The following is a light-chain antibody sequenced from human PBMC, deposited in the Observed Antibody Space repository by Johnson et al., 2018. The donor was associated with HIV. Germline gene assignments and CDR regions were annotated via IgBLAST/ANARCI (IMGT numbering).Light chain of an antibody. J-gene: IGLJ1*01. V-gene: IGLV1-51*02. CDR3: GTWDNSLTPFYV. CDR1: SSNIGNNY. Sequence: QSVLTQPPSVSAAPGQKVTISCSGSSSNIGNNYVSWYQQLPGTAPKLLIYENNKRPSGIPDRFSGSKSGTSATLAITGLQTGDEADYYCGTWDNSLTPFYVFGTATKVTVL. CDR2: ENN.